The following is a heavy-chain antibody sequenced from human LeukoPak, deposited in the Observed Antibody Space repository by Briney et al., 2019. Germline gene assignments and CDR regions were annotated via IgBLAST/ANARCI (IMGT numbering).Heavy chain of an antibody. CDR3: SRWGTYSSSWLGAFDI. CDR2: IKQDGSEK. Sequence: GGSLRLSCAASGFTLSNYWMSWVRPAPGKGRAWVASIKQDGSEKYYVDSVKGRFTNSRDNARNSLHLQMNSLRAEDTAVYYCSRWGTYSSSWLGAFDIWGQGTVVTVSS. D-gene: IGHD6-13*01. V-gene: IGHV3-7*05. CDR1: GFTLSNYW. J-gene: IGHJ3*02.